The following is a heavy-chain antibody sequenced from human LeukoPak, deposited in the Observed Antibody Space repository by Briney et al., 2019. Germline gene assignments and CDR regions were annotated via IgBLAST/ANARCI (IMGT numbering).Heavy chain of an antibody. CDR2: ISGSGDNT. J-gene: IGHJ4*02. D-gene: IGHD3-10*01. Sequence: GGSLRLSCAASGFTFSGFAMSWVRRTPGKGLEWVSGISGSGDNTLYADSVKGRFTISRDNSKNTLYLEMNSLRAEDTAIYYCANHRSAFEFWGQGTLVTVSS. V-gene: IGHV3-23*01. CDR1: GFTFSGFA. CDR3: ANHRSAFEF.